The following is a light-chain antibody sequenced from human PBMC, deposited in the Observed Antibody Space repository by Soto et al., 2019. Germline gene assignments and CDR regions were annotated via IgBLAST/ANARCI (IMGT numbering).Light chain of an antibody. V-gene: IGKV3-20*01. CDR2: GAS. CDR3: QHYVNSFFT. Sequence: EIVLTQSPGTLSLSPGERATLSCRASQSVYNNYLTWYQQKPGQAPRLLIYGASSRATGIPDRFSGSGSGTDFILTISRLESEDFAVYYCQHYVNSFFTFGPGTNVDLK. J-gene: IGKJ3*01. CDR1: QSVYNNY.